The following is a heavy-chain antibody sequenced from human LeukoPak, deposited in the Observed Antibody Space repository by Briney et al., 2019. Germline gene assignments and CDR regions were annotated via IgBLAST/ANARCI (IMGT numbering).Heavy chain of an antibody. CDR1: GGSISSYY. D-gene: IGHD3-22*01. J-gene: IGHJ2*01. Sequence: SETLSLTCTVSGGSISSYYWSWIRQPPGKGLEWIGYIYYSGSTNYNPSLKSRVTISVDTSKNQFSLKLSSVTAADTAVYYCARHNYYYDSSGYFPGNFDLWGRGTLATVSS. CDR3: ARHNYYYDSSGYFPGNFDL. CDR2: IYYSGST. V-gene: IGHV4-59*08.